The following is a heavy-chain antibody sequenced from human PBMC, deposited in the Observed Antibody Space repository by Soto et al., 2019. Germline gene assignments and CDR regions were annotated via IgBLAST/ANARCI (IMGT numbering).Heavy chain of an antibody. Sequence: GASVKVSCKASGYTFTSYGISWVRQAPGQGLEWMGWISAYNGNTNYAQKLQGRVTMTTDTSTSTAYMELRSLRSDDTAVYYCARGNYYDSSGYYPADAFDIWGQGTMVTVSS. CDR1: GYTFTSYG. D-gene: IGHD3-22*01. CDR2: ISAYNGNT. J-gene: IGHJ3*02. V-gene: IGHV1-18*04. CDR3: ARGNYYDSSGYYPADAFDI.